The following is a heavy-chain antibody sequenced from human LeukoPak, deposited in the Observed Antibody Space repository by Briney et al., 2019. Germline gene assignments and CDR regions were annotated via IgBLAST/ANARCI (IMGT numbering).Heavy chain of an antibody. V-gene: IGHV3-7*04. CDR2: IKQDGSEK. D-gene: IGHD6-6*01. J-gene: IGHJ4*02. CDR1: GFTFSSYS. Sequence: GGSLRLSCAASGFTFSSYSMNWVRQAPGKGLEWVANIKQDGSEKYYVDSVKGRFTISRDNAKNSLYLQMNSLRAEDTAVYYCARAARPDYFDYWGQGTLVTVSS. CDR3: ARAARPDYFDY.